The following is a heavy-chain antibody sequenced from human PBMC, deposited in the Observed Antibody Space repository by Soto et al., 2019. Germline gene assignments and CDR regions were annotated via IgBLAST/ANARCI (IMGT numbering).Heavy chain of an antibody. Sequence: PSETLSLTCTVSGGSISSSSYYWGWIRQPPGKGLEWIGSIYYSGSTYYNPSLKSRVTISVDTSKNQFSLKLSSVTAADTAVYYCARVELRYYYYGMDVWGQGTTVTVSS. V-gene: IGHV4-39*01. D-gene: IGHD1-7*01. J-gene: IGHJ6*02. CDR2: IYYSGST. CDR1: GGSISSSSYY. CDR3: ARVELRYYYYGMDV.